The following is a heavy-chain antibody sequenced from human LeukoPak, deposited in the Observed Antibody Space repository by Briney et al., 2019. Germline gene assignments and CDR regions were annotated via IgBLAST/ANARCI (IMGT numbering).Heavy chain of an antibody. CDR3: AREGDTMVRGVIIS. Sequence: GGSLRLSCAASGFTFSSYSMNWVRQAPGKGLEWVSSISSTSNYIYYADSVKGRFTISRDNAKNSLYLQMNSLRAEDTAVYYCAREGDTMVRGVIISWGQGTLVTVSS. J-gene: IGHJ4*02. D-gene: IGHD3-10*01. CDR1: GFTFSSYS. CDR2: ISSTSNYI. V-gene: IGHV3-21*01.